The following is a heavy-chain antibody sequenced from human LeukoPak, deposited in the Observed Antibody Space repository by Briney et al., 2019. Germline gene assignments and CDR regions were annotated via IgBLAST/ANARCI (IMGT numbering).Heavy chain of an antibody. CDR3: ARAPANKYDSRLPEDY. Sequence: ASVKVSCKASGYTFTSYYIHWVRQAPGQGLEWMGIINPSDGTTSYAQKFRGRVTLTRDTSTSTVYMELSSLRSEDTAVYYCARAPANKYDSRLPEDYWGQGTLVTVSS. V-gene: IGHV1-46*01. D-gene: IGHD3-22*01. CDR1: GYTFTSYY. CDR2: INPSDGTT. J-gene: IGHJ4*02.